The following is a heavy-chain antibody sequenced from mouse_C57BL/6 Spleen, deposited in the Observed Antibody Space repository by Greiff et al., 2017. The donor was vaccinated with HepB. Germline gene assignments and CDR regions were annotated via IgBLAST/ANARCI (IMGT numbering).Heavy chain of an antibody. Sequence: VQLQQPGAELVKPGASVKLSCKASGYTFTSYWMHWVKQRPGQGLEWIGMIHPNSGSTNYNEKSKSKATLTVDKSSSTAYMQLSSLTSEDSAVYYCARLDNPYYFDYWGQGTTLTVSS. CDR2: IHPNSGST. CDR1: GYTFTSYW. J-gene: IGHJ2*01. V-gene: IGHV1-64*01. CDR3: ARLDNPYYFDY. D-gene: IGHD1-3*01.